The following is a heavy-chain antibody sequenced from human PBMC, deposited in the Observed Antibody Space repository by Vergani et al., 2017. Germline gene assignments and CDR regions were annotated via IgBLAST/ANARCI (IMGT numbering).Heavy chain of an antibody. D-gene: IGHD5-24*01. V-gene: IGHV3-23*04. CDR1: GFTVSSCS. CDR3: GRGSDNYN. J-gene: IGHJ4*02. Sequence: EVQLVESGGGLVQPGGSLRLACAASGFTVSSCSMNWVRQGHGQGLEWVSSIKNTGDSTHYADSVKGRFTISRDNSKNTLYLQMNSLRVEDTAVYYCGRGSDNYNWGQGTLVTVSS. CDR2: IKNTGDST.